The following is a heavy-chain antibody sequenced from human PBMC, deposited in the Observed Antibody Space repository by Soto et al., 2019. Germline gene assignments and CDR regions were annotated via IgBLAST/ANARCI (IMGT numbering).Heavy chain of an antibody. CDR2: ISYDGSNK. J-gene: IGHJ6*02. CDR1: GFTFSSYA. V-gene: IGHV3-30-3*01. D-gene: IGHD4-4*01. Sequence: GGSLRLSCAASGFTFSSYAMHWVRQAPGKGLEWVAVISYDGSNKYYADSVKGRFTISRDNSKNTLYLQMNSLRAEDTAVYYCARSTVTTQSDYYGMDVWGQGTTVTVSS. CDR3: ARSTVTTQSDYYGMDV.